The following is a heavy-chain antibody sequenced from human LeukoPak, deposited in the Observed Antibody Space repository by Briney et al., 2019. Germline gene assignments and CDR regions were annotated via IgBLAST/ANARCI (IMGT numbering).Heavy chain of an antibody. CDR2: IYPGDSDT. D-gene: IGHD2-15*01. CDR1: GYSFTSYW. V-gene: IGHV5-51*01. CDR3: ARRPGYCSGASCYFLHGMDV. J-gene: IGHJ6*02. Sequence: GESLKISCKGSGYSFTSYWIGWVRQMPGKGLEWMGIIYPGDSDTRYSPSFQGQVTISADKSISTAYLQWSSLKASDTAMYYCARRPGYCSGASCYFLHGMDVWGQGTTVTVSS.